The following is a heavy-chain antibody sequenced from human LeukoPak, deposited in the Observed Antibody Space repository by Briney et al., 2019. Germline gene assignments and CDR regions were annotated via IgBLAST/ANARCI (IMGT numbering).Heavy chain of an antibody. CDR2: ISYSGTI. CDR1: GGSISSFS. V-gene: IGHV4-59*01. CDR3: ARGRSHYYDSSGYYRDNAFDI. J-gene: IGHJ3*02. D-gene: IGHD3-22*01. Sequence: PSETLSLTCTVSGGSISSFSWSWIRQPPGKGLECIGYISYSGTIDYSPSLKSRVTISADMSKNQFSLNLSSVTAADTAVYYCARGRSHYYDSSGYYRDNAFDIWGQGTLVTVYS.